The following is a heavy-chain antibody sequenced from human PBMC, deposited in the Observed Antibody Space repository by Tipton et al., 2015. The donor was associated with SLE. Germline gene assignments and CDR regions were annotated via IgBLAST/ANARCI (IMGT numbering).Heavy chain of an antibody. CDR2: IYSGGSST. CDR1: GFTFSSYA. J-gene: IGHJ6*03. Sequence: SLRLSCAASGFTFSSYAMSWVRQAPGKGLEWVSVIYSGGSSTYYADSVKGRFTISRDNSKNTLYLQMNSLRAEDTAVYYCAKVGSDYDFWSGYTDYYYMDVWGKGTTVTVS. D-gene: IGHD3-3*01. CDR3: AKVGSDYDFWSGYTDYYYMDV. V-gene: IGHV3-23*03.